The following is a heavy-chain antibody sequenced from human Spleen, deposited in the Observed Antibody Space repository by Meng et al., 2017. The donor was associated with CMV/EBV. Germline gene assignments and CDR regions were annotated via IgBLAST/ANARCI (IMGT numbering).Heavy chain of an antibody. V-gene: IGHV4-4*02. Sequence: GSLRLSCAVSGGSISSSNWWSWVRQPPGKGLEWIGEIYHSGSTNYNPSLKSRVTISVDKSKNQFSLKLSSVTAADTAVYYCARDDKAYYGMDVWGQGTTVTVSS. CDR1: GGSISSSNW. CDR2: IYHSGST. J-gene: IGHJ6*02. CDR3: ARDDKAYYGMDV. D-gene: IGHD3-22*01.